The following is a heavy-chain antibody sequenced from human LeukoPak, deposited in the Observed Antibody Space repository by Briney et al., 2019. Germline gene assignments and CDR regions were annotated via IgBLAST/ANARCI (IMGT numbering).Heavy chain of an antibody. CDR3: ARGLPGYSSSWYSY. J-gene: IGHJ4*02. CDR2: INHSGST. V-gene: IGHV4-34*01. Sequence: PSETLSLTCAVYGGSFSGYYWSWIRQPPGKGLEWIGEINHSGSTNYNPSLKSRVTISVDTSKNQFSLKLSSVTAADTAVYYCARGLPGYSSSWYSYWGQETLVTVSS. CDR1: GGSFSGYY. D-gene: IGHD6-13*01.